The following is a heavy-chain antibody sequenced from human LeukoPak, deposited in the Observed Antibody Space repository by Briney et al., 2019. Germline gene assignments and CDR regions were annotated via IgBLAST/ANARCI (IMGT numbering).Heavy chain of an antibody. CDR3: AKNDFSYMDV. D-gene: IGHD3-3*01. V-gene: IGHV3-21*01. CDR1: GFTFSTFT. J-gene: IGHJ6*03. Sequence: PGGSLRLSCVVSGFTFSTFTMNWVRQAPGKGLEWVSCISSSSSYIYYADSVKGRFTISRDNAKNSLYLQMNSLRAEDTAVYYCAKNDFSYMDVWGKGTTVTVSS. CDR2: ISSSSSYI.